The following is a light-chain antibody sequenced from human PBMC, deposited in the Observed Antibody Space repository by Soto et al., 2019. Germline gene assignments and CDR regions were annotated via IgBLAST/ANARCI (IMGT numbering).Light chain of an antibody. CDR3: QQQINWPLT. V-gene: IGKV3-11*01. CDR2: EAS. CDR1: QTASSS. Sequence: EIVLTQSPATLSLFPGAGATLSFMARQTASSSLAWYQHRPGQAPRLLIYEASDRATGIPARFSGSGSGADFTLILSSLEPEDFALYYCQQQINWPLTFGGGTKVDI. J-gene: IGKJ4*01.